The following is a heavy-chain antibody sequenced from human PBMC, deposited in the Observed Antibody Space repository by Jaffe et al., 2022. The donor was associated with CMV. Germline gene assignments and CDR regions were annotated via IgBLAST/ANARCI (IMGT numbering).Heavy chain of an antibody. V-gene: IGHV1-69*01. CDR3: ARGCSNKDCSMRSFDP. D-gene: IGHD2-2*01. J-gene: IGHJ5*02. Sequence: QVQLVQSGAEVKKPGSSVRVSCKVYGGTFNTYAVNWMRQAPGQGLEWMGQIIPIFRSPSYAQKFQGRMTITADESASTAYMELRNLRSEDTAVYYCARGCSNKDCSMRSFDPWGQGTLVTVSS. CDR1: GGTFNTYA. CDR2: IIPIFRSP.